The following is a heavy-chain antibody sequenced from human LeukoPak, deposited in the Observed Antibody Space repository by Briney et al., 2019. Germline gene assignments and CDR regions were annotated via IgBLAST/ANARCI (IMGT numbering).Heavy chain of an antibody. CDR3: ARDRVWSSSALGQYYMDV. D-gene: IGHD6-6*01. CDR1: GGSISSGSYY. V-gene: IGHV4-61*02. CDR2: IYTSGST. J-gene: IGHJ6*03. Sequence: SETLSLTCTVSGGSISSGSYYWSWIRQPAGKGLEWIGRIYTSGSTNYNPSLKSRVTISVDTSKNQFSLKLSSVTAADTAVYYCARDRVWSSSALGQYYMDVWGKGTTVTVSS.